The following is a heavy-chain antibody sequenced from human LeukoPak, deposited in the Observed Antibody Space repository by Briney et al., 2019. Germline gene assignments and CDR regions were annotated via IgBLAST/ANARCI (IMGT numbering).Heavy chain of an antibody. V-gene: IGHV3-30-3*01. J-gene: IGHJ4*02. CDR2: ISYDGSNK. CDR3: ARDRPYYDSSGYLFDY. Sequence: QSGGSLRLSCAASGFTFSSYAMPWVRQAPGKGLEWVAVISYDGSNKYYADSVKGRFTISRDNSKNTLYLQMNSLRAEDTAVYYCARDRPYYDSSGYLFDYWGQGTLVTVSS. D-gene: IGHD3-22*01. CDR1: GFTFSSYA.